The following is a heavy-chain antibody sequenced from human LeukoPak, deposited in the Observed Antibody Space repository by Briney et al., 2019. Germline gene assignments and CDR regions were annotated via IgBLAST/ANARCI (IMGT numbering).Heavy chain of an antibody. CDR1: GFTFSRYG. CDR3: ANDIVVVVAATPFRPY. D-gene: IGHD2-15*01. CDR2: ISYDGSNK. V-gene: IGHV3-30*18. Sequence: GGSLRLSCAASGFTFSRYGMHWVRQAPGKGLEWVTAISYDGSNKYYADSVKGRFTISRDNSKNTLYLQMNSLRAEDTAVYYCANDIVVVVAATPFRPYWGQGTLVTVSS. J-gene: IGHJ4*02.